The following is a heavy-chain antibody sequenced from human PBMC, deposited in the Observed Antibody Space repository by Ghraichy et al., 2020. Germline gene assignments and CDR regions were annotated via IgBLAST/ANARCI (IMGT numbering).Heavy chain of an antibody. J-gene: IGHJ4*02. D-gene: IGHD1-7*01. CDR2: IYYSGST. CDR3: ARGELWPGDY. CDR1: GGSISSSSYY. Sequence: SETLSLTCTVSGGSISSSSYYWGWIRQPPGKGLEWIGSIYYSGSTYYNPSLKSRVTISVDTSKNQFSLKLSSVTAADTAVYYCARGELWPGDYWGQGTLVTVSS. V-gene: IGHV4-39*07.